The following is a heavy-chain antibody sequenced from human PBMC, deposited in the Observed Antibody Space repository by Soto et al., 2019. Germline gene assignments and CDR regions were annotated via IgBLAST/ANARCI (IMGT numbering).Heavy chain of an antibody. V-gene: IGHV3-21*01. J-gene: IGHJ3*02. D-gene: IGHD1-1*01. Sequence: GGSLRLSCAASGFTFSSYSMNWVRQAPGKGLEWVSSISSSSSYIYYADSVKGRFTISSDNAKNSLYLQMNSLRAEDTAVYYCAREVGYDDEGGAFDIWGQGTMVTVSS. CDR1: GFTFSSYS. CDR3: AREVGYDDEGGAFDI. CDR2: ISSSSSYI.